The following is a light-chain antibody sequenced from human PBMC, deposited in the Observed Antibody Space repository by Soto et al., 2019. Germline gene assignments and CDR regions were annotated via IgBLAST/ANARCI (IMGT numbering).Light chain of an antibody. CDR1: QSVLYSPNNKNY. V-gene: IGKV4-1*01. Sequence: DIVMTQSPDSLAVSLGVRATINCKSSQSVLYSPNNKNYLAWYQHKPGQPPKMLIYWASIRESGVPDRFSGSGSGTDFTLTISSLQSEDVAVYYCQQYYTNSWSFGQGTKVDIK. CDR2: WAS. CDR3: QQYYTNSWS. J-gene: IGKJ1*01.